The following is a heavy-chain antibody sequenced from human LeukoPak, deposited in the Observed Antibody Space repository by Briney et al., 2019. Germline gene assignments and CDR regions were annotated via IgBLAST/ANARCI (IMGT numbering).Heavy chain of an antibody. Sequence: PSETLSLTCTVSIGSIGNDYWSWLRQSPGKGLKWIAYGHHSESPNYNPSLKSRVTISVDRSNNRFSLQLSSVTAADTAVYYCARENKGTVHDSTAAFHYWGQGTLVTVSS. CDR3: ARENKGTVHDSTAAFHY. CDR2: GHHSESP. CDR1: IGSIGNDY. D-gene: IGHD1-7*01. J-gene: IGHJ4*02. V-gene: IGHV4-59*01.